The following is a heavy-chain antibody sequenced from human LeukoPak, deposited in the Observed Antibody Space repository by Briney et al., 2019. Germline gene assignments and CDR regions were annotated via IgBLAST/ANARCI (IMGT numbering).Heavy chain of an antibody. CDR2: MNPNSGNT. V-gene: IGHV1-8*02. D-gene: IGHD1-26*01. Sequence: ASVKVSCKASGYTFASYGINWVRQATGQGLEWMGWMNPNSGNTGYAQRFQGRVTMTRNTSISTAYMELSSLRSEDTAVYYCARAGGATAYRFDYWGQGTLVTVSS. CDR1: GYTFASYG. J-gene: IGHJ4*02. CDR3: ARAGGATAYRFDY.